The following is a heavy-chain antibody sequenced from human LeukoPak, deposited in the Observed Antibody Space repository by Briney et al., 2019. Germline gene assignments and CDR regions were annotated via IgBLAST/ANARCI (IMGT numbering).Heavy chain of an antibody. Sequence: SETLSLTCDVSGVSIDSTNWWNWVRQPPGKGLEWIGEIHHDGRINYNPSLKSRVTLSVDKSKNQFSLRLNSETAADTAMYYCARSHDHLWGNYPDYWGQGTLVTVSS. CDR2: IHHDGRI. D-gene: IGHD3-16*02. CDR1: GVSIDSTNW. J-gene: IGHJ4*02. V-gene: IGHV4/OR15-8*01. CDR3: ARSHDHLWGNYPDY.